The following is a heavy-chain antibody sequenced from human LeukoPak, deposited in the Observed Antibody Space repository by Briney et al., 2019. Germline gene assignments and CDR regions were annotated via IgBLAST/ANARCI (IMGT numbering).Heavy chain of an antibody. CDR1: GGSFSGYY. V-gene: IGHV4-59*10. J-gene: IGHJ4*02. CDR2: IYTSGST. D-gene: IGHD3-9*01. CDR3: ARVAYDILTGYYSFDY. Sequence: SETLSLTCAVYGGSFSGYYWSWIRQPAGKGLEWIGRIYTSGSTNYNPSLKSRVTMSVDTSKNQFSLKLSSVTAADTAVYYCARVAYDILTGYYSFDYWGQGTLVTVSS.